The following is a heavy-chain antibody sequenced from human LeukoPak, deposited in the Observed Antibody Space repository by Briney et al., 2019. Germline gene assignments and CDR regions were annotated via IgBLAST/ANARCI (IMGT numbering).Heavy chain of an antibody. J-gene: IGHJ4*02. CDR1: GFTFRSYA. D-gene: IGHD3-3*01. CDR2: ISYYGSNK. CDR3: ARVPTGYYDFWSLDY. Sequence: PGGSLRLSCAASGFTFRSYAMHWLRHAPGKGLEWVGVISYYGSNKYYGDSVKGRFTISRENSQNTLSLQMNSLGAEDTAVYYCARVPTGYYDFWSLDYWGQGTLVTVSS. V-gene: IGHV3-30-3*01.